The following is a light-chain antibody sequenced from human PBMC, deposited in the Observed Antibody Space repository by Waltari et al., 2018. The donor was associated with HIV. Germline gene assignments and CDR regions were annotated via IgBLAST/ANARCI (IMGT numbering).Light chain of an antibody. J-gene: IGLJ3*02. CDR2: RDN. CDR1: NIASQN. CDR3: QVWDSSTGV. V-gene: IGLV3-9*01. Sequence: TKITCGGNNIASQNVHWYQQRPGQAPVLVIYRDNIRPSGIPERFSGSNSGNTAILSISRVQAEDEEDYYCQVWDSSTGVFGGGTNLTVL.